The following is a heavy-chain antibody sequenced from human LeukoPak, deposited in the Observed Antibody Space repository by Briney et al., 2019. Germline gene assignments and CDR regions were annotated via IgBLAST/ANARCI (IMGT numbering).Heavy chain of an antibody. CDR1: GFTFDDYA. Sequence: GGSLRLSCAASGFTFDDYAMHWVRQAPGKGLEWVSLISGDGGSTYYADSVKGRFTIPRDNSKNSLYLQMNSLRTEDTALYYCAKVYYYDSSGQDAEYFQHWGQGTLVTVSS. V-gene: IGHV3-43*02. J-gene: IGHJ1*01. CDR2: ISGDGGST. D-gene: IGHD3-22*01. CDR3: AKVYYYDSSGQDAEYFQH.